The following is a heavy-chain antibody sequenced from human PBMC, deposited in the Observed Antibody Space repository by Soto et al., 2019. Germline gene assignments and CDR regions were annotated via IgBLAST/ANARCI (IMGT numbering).Heavy chain of an antibody. D-gene: IGHD6-13*01. CDR3: ARDRTAAAFYGMDV. Sequence: SVKVSCTASGGTFSSYAISWVRQALGQGLEWMGGIIPIFGTANYAQKFQGRVTITADESTSTAYMELSSLRSEDTAVYYCARDRTAAAFYGMDVWGQGTTVTVSS. V-gene: IGHV1-69*13. CDR2: IIPIFGTA. J-gene: IGHJ6*02. CDR1: GGTFSSYA.